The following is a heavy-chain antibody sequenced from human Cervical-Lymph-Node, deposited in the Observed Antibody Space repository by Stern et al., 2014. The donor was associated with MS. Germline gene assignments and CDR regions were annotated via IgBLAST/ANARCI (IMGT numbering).Heavy chain of an antibody. CDR2: ISASGVAT. CDR3: ARHLARLAAAGFNP. CDR1: GFPFSDYY. D-gene: IGHD6-13*01. Sequence: QVQLVQSGGGLVKPGGSLRLTCAASGFPFSDYYMSWVRLAPGKGLAWIAYISASGVATSHADAVKGRFTISRDNAKNSLYLQMHSLRVEDTAVYYCARHLARLAAAGFNPWGQGTLVTVSS. J-gene: IGHJ5*02. V-gene: IGHV3-11*01.